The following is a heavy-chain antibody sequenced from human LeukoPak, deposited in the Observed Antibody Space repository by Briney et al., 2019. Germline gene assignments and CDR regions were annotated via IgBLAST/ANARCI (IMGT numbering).Heavy chain of an antibody. CDR1: GGSISSYY. D-gene: IGHD6-25*01. V-gene: IGHV4-4*09. CDR3: ARSHGWGQRASLSHAFDI. J-gene: IGHJ3*02. CDR2: IYTSGST. Sequence: KPSETLSLTCTVSGGSISSYYWSWIRQPPGKGLEWIGYIYTSGSTNYSPSLKSRVTISVDTSKNQFSLKLSSVTAADTAVYYCARSHGWGQRASLSHAFDIWGQGTMVTVSS.